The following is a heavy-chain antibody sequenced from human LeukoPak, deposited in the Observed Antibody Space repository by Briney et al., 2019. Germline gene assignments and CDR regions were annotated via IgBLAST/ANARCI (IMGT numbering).Heavy chain of an antibody. D-gene: IGHD6-19*01. Sequence: GGSLRLSCAASGFTFSSYGMHWLRQAPGKGLDWVAVIAHDGSIDYYADSVKGRFTISRDNAKNTLYLQMNSLRTEDTAMFYCAKEAIAVAVPNSFDYWGQGTLVTVSS. V-gene: IGHV3-30*18. CDR1: GFTFSSYG. CDR2: IAHDGSID. J-gene: IGHJ4*02. CDR3: AKEAIAVAVPNSFDY.